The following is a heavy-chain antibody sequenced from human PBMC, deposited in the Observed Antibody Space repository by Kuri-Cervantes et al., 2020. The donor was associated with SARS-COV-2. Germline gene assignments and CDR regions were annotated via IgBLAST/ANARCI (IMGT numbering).Heavy chain of an antibody. CDR3: ARVLGSSTSCYWD. J-gene: IGHJ4*02. Sequence: ASVKVSCKASGYTFTGYYMHWVRQAPGQGLEWMGWINPNSGGTNYAQKFQGRVTMTRDTSISTAYMELSRLRSDDTAVYSCARVLGSSTSCYWDWGQGTLVTVSS. V-gene: IGHV1-2*02. CDR2: INPNSGGT. CDR1: GYTFTGYY. D-gene: IGHD2-2*01.